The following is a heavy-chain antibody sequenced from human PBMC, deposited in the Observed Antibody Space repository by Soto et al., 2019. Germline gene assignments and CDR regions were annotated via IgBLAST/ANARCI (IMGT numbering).Heavy chain of an antibody. CDR3: ARGLGTAPFDY. J-gene: IGHJ4*02. V-gene: IGHV1-69*13. D-gene: IGHD1-1*01. CDR2: IIPMFGTA. CDR1: GGTFSTYG. Sequence: ASVKVSCKAYGGTFSTYGINWVRQAPGQGPEWMGGIIPMFGTAKYARKFQGTVTITADESTSTAYMEVSSLRSEDTAVYYCARGLGTAPFDYWGQGTLVPCPQ.